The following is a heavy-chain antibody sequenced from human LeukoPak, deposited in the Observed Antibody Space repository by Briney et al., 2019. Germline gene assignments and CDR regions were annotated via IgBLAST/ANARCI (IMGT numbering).Heavy chain of an antibody. Sequence: SETLSLTCTVSGGSISSYYWSWIRQPAGKGLEWIGRIYTTGSTNYNPSLKSRVNMSVDTSKNQFSLKLSSVTAADTAVYYCAKQVSCDTTTCYSGMPPDYWGQGTLVTVSS. J-gene: IGHJ4*02. V-gene: IGHV4-4*07. D-gene: IGHD2/OR15-2a*01. CDR3: AKQVSCDTTTCYSGMPPDY. CDR1: GGSISSYY. CDR2: IYTTGST.